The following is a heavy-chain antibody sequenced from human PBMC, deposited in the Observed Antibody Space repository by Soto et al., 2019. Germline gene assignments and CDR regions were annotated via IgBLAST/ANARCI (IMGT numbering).Heavy chain of an antibody. Sequence: PGGSLRLSCAASGFTFSSYGMHWVRQAPGKGLEWVAVISYDGSNKYYADSVKGRFTISRDNSKNTLYLQMNSLRAEDTAVYYCAKVPRVTTVTTDYFDYLGQGTLVTVSS. V-gene: IGHV3-30*18. D-gene: IGHD4-17*01. CDR1: GFTFSSYG. J-gene: IGHJ4*02. CDR2: ISYDGSNK. CDR3: AKVPRVTTVTTDYFDY.